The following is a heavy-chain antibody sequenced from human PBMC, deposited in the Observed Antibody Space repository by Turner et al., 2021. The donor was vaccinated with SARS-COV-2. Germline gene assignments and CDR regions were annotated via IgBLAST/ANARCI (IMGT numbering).Heavy chain of an antibody. J-gene: IGHJ4*02. Sequence: EVQLVQSGGGVVQPGGSLRLSCTASGFTVSNNYMSWVRQGPGKGLEWVSLIYSGGTTKYADSVKGRFTISRDNSKNTLYLQMNSLRAEDTAVYYCARGEIRGVTGDYWGRGTLVTVSS. V-gene: IGHV3-66*01. CDR3: ARGEIRGVTGDY. CDR2: IYSGGTT. CDR1: GFTVSNNY. D-gene: IGHD3-10*01.